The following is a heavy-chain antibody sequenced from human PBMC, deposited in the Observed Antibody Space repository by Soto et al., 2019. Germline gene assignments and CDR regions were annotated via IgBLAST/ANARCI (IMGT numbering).Heavy chain of an antibody. CDR1: GFTFSAYG. J-gene: IGHJ3*02. D-gene: IGHD5-12*01. V-gene: IGHV3-15*01. Sequence: GGSLRLSCAASGFTFSAYGIHWVRQAPAKGLEWVAVISHDGGTTDYAAPVKGRFTISRDDSKNTLYLQMNSLKTEDTAAYYCTTEPLVSYDWAHYAFDIWGQGTMVTVSS. CDR2: VISHDGGTT. CDR3: TTEPLVSYDWAHYAFDI.